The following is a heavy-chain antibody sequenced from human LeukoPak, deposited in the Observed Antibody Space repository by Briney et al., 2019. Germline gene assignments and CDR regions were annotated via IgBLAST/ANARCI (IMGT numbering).Heavy chain of an antibody. J-gene: IGHJ4*02. Sequence: GSLRLSCAASGFTFSSYAMHWVRQAPGKGLEWVAVISNDGSKKDYADSVKGRFTISRDNSKNTLYLQMNSLRAEDTAVYYCARGARKGDDYGGFFDYWGQGTLVTVSS. CDR2: ISNDGSKK. CDR3: ARGARKGDDYGGFFDY. CDR1: GFTFSSYA. D-gene: IGHD4-23*01. V-gene: IGHV3-30*04.